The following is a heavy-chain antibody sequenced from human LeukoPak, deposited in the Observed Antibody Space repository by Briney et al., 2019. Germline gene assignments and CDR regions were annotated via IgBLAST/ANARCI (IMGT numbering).Heavy chain of an antibody. CDR3: AREKRITMDY. CDR2: IYTSGST. V-gene: IGHV4-4*07. D-gene: IGHD3-10*01. CDR1: GGSLSNYY. J-gene: IGHJ4*02. Sequence: PSETLSLTCTVSGGSLSNYYWSWIRQPAGKGLEWIGRIYTSGSTNYNPSLKSRVTISVDTSKNQFSLKLSSVTAADTAVYYCAREKRITMDYWGQGTLVTVSS.